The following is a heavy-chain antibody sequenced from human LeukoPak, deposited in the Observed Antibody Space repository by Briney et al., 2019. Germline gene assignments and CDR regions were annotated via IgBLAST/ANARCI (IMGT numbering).Heavy chain of an antibody. CDR1: SDSISGSNFY. CDR2: IYYSGNT. D-gene: IGHD3-3*01. Sequence: SETLSLTCSVSSDSISGSNFYWGWIRQPPGKGLEWIGSIYYSGNTYYNPSLKSRVTISVDTSKNQFSLKLNSVTAADTAVYYCARLGVAPVLSWGQGTLVIVSS. CDR3: ARLGVAPVLS. V-gene: IGHV4-39*01. J-gene: IGHJ5*02.